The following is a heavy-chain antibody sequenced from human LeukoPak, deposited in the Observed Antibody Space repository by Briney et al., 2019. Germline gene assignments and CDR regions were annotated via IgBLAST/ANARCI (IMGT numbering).Heavy chain of an antibody. CDR3: AKVLSVVVAATLLDY. CDR1: GFTFSIYG. Sequence: QSGGSLRLSCAASGFTFSIYGMHWVRQAPGKGLEWVAFIRYDGSNKYYAESVKGRFTISRDNSKNTLYLQMNSLRAEDTAVYYCAKVLSVVVAATLLDYWGQGTLVTVSS. CDR2: IRYDGSNK. D-gene: IGHD2-15*01. V-gene: IGHV3-30*02. J-gene: IGHJ4*02.